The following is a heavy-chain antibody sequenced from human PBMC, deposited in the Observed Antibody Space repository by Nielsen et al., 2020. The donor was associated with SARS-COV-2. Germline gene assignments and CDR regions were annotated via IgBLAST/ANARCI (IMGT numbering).Heavy chain of an antibody. CDR1: GYSFTSHW. D-gene: IGHD2-2*01. V-gene: IGHV5-10-1*01. CDR3: ARYASEYYYYYYMDV. CDR2: IDPSDSYV. J-gene: IGHJ6*03. Sequence: GESLKISCKGSGYSFTSHWITWVRQMPGKGLEWMGRIDPSDSYVDYSPSFHGHVAISADKSISTAYLQWSSLKASDTAMYYCARYASEYYYYYYMDVWGTGTTVTVPS.